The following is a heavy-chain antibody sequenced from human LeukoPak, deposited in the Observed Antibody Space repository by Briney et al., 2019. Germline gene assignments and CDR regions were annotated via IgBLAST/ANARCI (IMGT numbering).Heavy chain of an antibody. CDR3: ARRAYYDSSGYSDAFDI. Sequence: GESLKISGKGSGYSCTSYWIGWVRQMPGKGLEWMGIIYPGDSDTRYSPSFQSQVTISADKSISTAYLQWSSLQAWDTAMYYRARRAYYDSSGYSDAFDIWGEGTMVTVSS. CDR2: IYPGDSDT. D-gene: IGHD3-22*01. J-gene: IGHJ3*02. CDR1: GYSCTSYW. V-gene: IGHV5-51*01.